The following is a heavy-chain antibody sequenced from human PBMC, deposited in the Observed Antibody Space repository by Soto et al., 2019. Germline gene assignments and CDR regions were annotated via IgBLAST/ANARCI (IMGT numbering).Heavy chain of an antibody. Sequence: SETLSLTCAAYGGSFSGYYWSWIRQSPERGLEWIGEIIHSGNTNYNPSLKSRVSLSTDTSKNQISLLLRSVTVADTAVYYCARRVYDEVLRGWYFDSLGQGILVA. CDR1: GGSFSGYY. V-gene: IGHV4-34*12. CDR3: ARRVYDEVLRGWYFDS. CDR2: IIHSGNT. J-gene: IGHJ4*01. D-gene: IGHD2-8*01.